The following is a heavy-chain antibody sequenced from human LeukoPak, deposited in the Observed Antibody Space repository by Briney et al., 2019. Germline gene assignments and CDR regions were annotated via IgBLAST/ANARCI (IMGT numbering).Heavy chain of an antibody. J-gene: IGHJ6*03. V-gene: IGHV4-39*01. Sequence: PSETLSLTCTVSGGSISSSSYYWGWIRQPPGKGLEWIGSIYYSGSTYYNPSLKSRVTISVDTSKNQFSLKLSSVTAADTAVYYCARGYCSSTSCYILDYYYYMDVWGKGTRSPSP. D-gene: IGHD2-2*02. CDR1: GGSISSSSYY. CDR3: ARGYCSSTSCYILDYYYYMDV. CDR2: IYYSGST.